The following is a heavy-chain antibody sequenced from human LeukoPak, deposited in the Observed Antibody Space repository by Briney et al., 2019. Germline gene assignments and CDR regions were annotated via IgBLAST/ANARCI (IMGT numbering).Heavy chain of an antibody. V-gene: IGHV3-74*01. CDR1: GFSFSIYG. CDR2: ISGDGSNT. CDR3: ARDWDRRGAYYIDV. D-gene: IGHD1-26*01. J-gene: IGHJ6*03. Sequence: GGSLRLSCAASGFSFSIYGMHWVRQDARKGLVWVSRISGDGSNTIYAVSRKCRFTIPRDTVNNTLYLHLNSLRGHETDSHFFARDWDRRGAYYIDVWGKGTTVIVSS.